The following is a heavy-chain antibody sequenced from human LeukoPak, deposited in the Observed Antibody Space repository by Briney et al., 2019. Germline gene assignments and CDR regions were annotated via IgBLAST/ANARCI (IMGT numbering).Heavy chain of an antibody. Sequence: PGGSLRLSCAASGFPLNTYAMSWVRQAPGKGLEYISVIRPTGTNTYYASSVKGRFTISRDDSRTTVYLQMSSLRAEDTAIYYCAKLAFYETSAPLRDISFWGQGTLVTVSS. V-gene: IGHV3-23*01. J-gene: IGHJ4*02. D-gene: IGHD3-3*02. CDR1: GFPLNTYA. CDR3: AKLAFYETSAPLRDISF. CDR2: IRPTGTNT.